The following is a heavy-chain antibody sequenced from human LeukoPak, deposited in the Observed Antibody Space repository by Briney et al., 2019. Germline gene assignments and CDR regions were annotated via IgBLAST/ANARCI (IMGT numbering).Heavy chain of an antibody. CDR2: ISGSSSYI. CDR1: GFTFSTYN. J-gene: IGHJ3*02. Sequence: TGGSLRLSCAASGFTFSTYNMNWVRQAPGKGLEWVSSISGSSSYIYYADSVKGRFTISRDNAKNSLYLQMNSLRAEDTAVYYCARSGPRDDYGDRDVFDIWGQGTMVTVSS. D-gene: IGHD4-17*01. V-gene: IGHV3-21*01. CDR3: ARSGPRDDYGDRDVFDI.